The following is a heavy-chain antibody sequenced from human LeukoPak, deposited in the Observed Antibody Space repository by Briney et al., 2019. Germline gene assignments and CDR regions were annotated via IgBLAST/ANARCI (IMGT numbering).Heavy chain of an antibody. J-gene: IGHJ4*02. D-gene: IGHD3-10*01. CDR1: GYSISSGYY. CDR2: IYHSGST. CDR3: AVYGSGRSFDY. Sequence: SETLSLXCAVSGYSISSGYYWGWIQQPPGKGLEWIGSIYHSGSTYYDPSLKSRVTISVDTSKNQFSLKLSSVTAADTAVYYCAVYGSGRSFDYWGQGTLVTVSS. V-gene: IGHV4-38-2*01.